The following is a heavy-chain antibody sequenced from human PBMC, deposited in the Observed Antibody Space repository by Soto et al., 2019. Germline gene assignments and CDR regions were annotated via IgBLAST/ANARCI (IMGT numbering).Heavy chain of an antibody. D-gene: IGHD3-3*01. CDR1: GFTFSSYA. V-gene: IGHV3-30-3*01. Sequence: QVQLVESGGGVVQPGRSLRLSCAASGFTFSSYAMHWVRQAPGKGLEWVAVISYDGSNKYYADSVKGRFTISRDNSKNTLYLQMNSLRAEDTAVYYCARGRDFWSGYKDLDYWGQGTLVTVSS. J-gene: IGHJ4*02. CDR2: ISYDGSNK. CDR3: ARGRDFWSGYKDLDY.